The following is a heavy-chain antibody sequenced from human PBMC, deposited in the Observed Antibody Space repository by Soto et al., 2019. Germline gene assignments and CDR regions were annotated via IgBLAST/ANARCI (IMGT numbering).Heavy chain of an antibody. CDR1: DFSFNMFW. J-gene: IGHJ6*02. D-gene: IGHD3-3*01. CDR2: INQHGREK. Sequence: EVQLVESGGGLVRPGGSLRLSCEAPDFSFNMFWMAWVRQAPGRGLEWVANINQHGREKHYADSVQGRFTISRDNANNLLSLQMDSLTAEDAAVYYCARKYGFWSGFYRPYGMDVWGHGTTVIVSS. CDR3: ARKYGFWSGFYRPYGMDV. V-gene: IGHV3-7*01.